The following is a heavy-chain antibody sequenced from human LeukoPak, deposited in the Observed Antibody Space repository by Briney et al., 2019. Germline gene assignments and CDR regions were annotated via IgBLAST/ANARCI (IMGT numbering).Heavy chain of an antibody. J-gene: IGHJ4*02. D-gene: IGHD5-12*01. CDR3: ARVNSGYDYYFDY. CDR2: INTNTGNP. Sequence: ASVKVSCKASGYTFTGYYMHWVRQAPGQGLEWMGWINTNTGNPTYAQGFTGRFVFSLDTSVSTAYLQISSLKAEDTAVYYCARVNSGYDYYFDYWGQGTLVTVSS. V-gene: IGHV7-4-1*02. CDR1: GYTFTGYY.